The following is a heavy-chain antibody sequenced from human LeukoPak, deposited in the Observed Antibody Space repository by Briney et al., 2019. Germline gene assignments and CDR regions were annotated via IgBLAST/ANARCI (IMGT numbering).Heavy chain of an antibody. J-gene: IGHJ5*02. CDR3: AHSRTSAWPTPYNYFDP. D-gene: IGHD6-19*01. CDR1: GFSLSTNGVG. Sequence: SGPTLVNPTQTLTLTCTFSGFSLSTNGVGVGWIRQPPGKALEWLALLYWNDYKYYSPSLKSRLSITRDTSKNQVVLTLTNMDPVDTATYFCAHSRTSAWPTPYNYFDPWGQGTLVTVSS. CDR2: LYWNDYK. V-gene: IGHV2-5*01.